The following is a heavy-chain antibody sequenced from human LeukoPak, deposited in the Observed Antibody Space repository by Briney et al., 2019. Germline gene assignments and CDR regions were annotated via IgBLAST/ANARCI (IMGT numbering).Heavy chain of an antibody. V-gene: IGHV1-18*01. CDR2: ISAYNGNT. J-gene: IGHJ4*02. CDR1: GYTFTSYG. D-gene: IGHD3-10*01. CDR3: ARDGQSVPDFRDYFDY. Sequence: ASVKVSCKASGYTFTSYGISWVRQAPGQGLEWMGWISAYNGNTNYPQKLQGRVTMTTDTSTSTAYMELRSLRSDDTAVYYCARDGQSVPDFRDYFDYWGQGTLVTVSS.